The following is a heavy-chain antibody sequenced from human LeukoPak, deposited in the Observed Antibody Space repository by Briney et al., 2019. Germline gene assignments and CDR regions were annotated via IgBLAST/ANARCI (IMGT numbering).Heavy chain of an antibody. D-gene: IGHD3-16*01. CDR3: ARDGGHTGDDAFDI. Sequence: GGSLRLSCAASGFTFSDYYMSWIRQAPGKGLEWVSYISSSGSTIYYADSVKGRFTISRDNAKNPLYLQMNSMRAEATAVYYCARDGGHTGDDAFDIWGQGTMVTVSS. V-gene: IGHV3-11*01. CDR1: GFTFSDYY. CDR2: ISSSGSTI. J-gene: IGHJ3*02.